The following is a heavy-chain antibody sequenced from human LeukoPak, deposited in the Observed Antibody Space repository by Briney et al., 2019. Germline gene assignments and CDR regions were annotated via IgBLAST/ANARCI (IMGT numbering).Heavy chain of an antibody. J-gene: IGHJ4*02. Sequence: GGSLRLSCAASGFTFSSYAMSWVRQAPGKGLEGVSAISGSGGSTYYEDSVKGRFTISRDNSKNALYLQMNSLRAEDTAVYYCAKAGFHDFWSGYYLDYWGQGTLVTVSS. CDR3: AKAGFHDFWSGYYLDY. D-gene: IGHD3-3*01. V-gene: IGHV3-23*01. CDR1: GFTFSSYA. CDR2: ISGSGGST.